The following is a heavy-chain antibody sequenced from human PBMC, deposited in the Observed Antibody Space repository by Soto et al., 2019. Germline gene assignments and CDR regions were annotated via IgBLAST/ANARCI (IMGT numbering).Heavy chain of an antibody. CDR1: GYSFTSYW. Sequence: GESLKISCKGSGYSFTSYWISWVRQMPGKGLEWMGRIDPSDSYTNYSPSFQGHVTISADKSISTAYLQWSSLKASGTAMYYCATRSIYCSSTSCYAGPPIYGMDVWGQGTTVTVSS. J-gene: IGHJ6*02. V-gene: IGHV5-10-1*01. D-gene: IGHD2-2*01. CDR3: ATRSIYCSSTSCYAGPPIYGMDV. CDR2: IDPSDSYT.